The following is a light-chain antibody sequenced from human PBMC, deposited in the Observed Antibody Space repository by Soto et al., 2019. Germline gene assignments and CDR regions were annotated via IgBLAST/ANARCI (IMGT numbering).Light chain of an antibody. CDR3: QQYSKWPPWT. V-gene: IGKV3-15*01. J-gene: IGKJ1*01. Sequence: EMALTPSPATLSLSLWARATLSGLAIQSVTSRYLAWYQQKPGQAPRLLIYGASNRATDIPPRFSGSGSGTEFILTISSLQSEDFAVYYCQQYSKWPPWTFGPGTKVDTK. CDR1: QSVTSRY. CDR2: GAS.